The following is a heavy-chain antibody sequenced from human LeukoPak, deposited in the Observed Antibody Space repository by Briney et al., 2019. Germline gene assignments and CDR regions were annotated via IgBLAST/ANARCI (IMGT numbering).Heavy chain of an antibody. V-gene: IGHV1-46*01. D-gene: IGHD3-10*01. Sequence: ASVKVSFNASGYTFTSYYMHWVRQAPGQGLEGMGIIHPSGGSTSYAHKFQGRVTMTRDTSTSTVYMELSSLRSEDTAVYYCARDVITMVRGVLFGVTYYYYGMDVWGQGTTVTVSS. CDR1: GYTFTSYY. CDR2: IHPSGGST. CDR3: ARDVITMVRGVLFGVTYYYYGMDV. J-gene: IGHJ6*02.